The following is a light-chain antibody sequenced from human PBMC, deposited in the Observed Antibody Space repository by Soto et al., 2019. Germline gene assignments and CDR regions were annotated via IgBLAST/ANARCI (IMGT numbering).Light chain of an antibody. CDR3: QQFNNWPPLT. V-gene: IGKV3-15*01. CDR2: SAS. J-gene: IGKJ4*01. Sequence: EVVMTQSTASLSVSPGDRATLSYRASQFVSTNLAWYQQKPGQAPRLLIYSASTRATGIPARFSGSGSGTEFTLTISSLQSEDSAVYYCQQFNNWPPLTFGGGTKVEIK. CDR1: QFVSTN.